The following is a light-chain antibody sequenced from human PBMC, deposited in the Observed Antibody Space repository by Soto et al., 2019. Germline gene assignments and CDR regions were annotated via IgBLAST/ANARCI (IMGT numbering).Light chain of an antibody. CDR2: GAS. CDR3: QQYGSSYT. CDR1: QSVSSSY. Sequence: EIVLTQSPGTLSLSPGERATLSCRASQSVSSSYLAWYQQKPGQAPRLLIYGASSRATGIPERFSGSGSGTDFTLTISRLEPEDFAGYYCQQYGSSYTFGQGTKLEIK. V-gene: IGKV3-20*01. J-gene: IGKJ2*01.